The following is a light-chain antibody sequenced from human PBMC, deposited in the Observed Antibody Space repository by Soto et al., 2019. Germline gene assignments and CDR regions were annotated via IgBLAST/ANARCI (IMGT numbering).Light chain of an antibody. J-gene: IGKJ1*01. CDR1: QSISSW. CDR3: QQYNSYSRT. CDR2: KAP. V-gene: IGKV1-5*03. Sequence: DIQMTQSPSTLSASVGDRVTITCRASQSISSWLAWYQQKPGKAPQLLIYKAPSLESGVPSRFSGSGSGTEFSLTISSLQPADFATYYCQQYNSYSRTFGQGTKVEIK.